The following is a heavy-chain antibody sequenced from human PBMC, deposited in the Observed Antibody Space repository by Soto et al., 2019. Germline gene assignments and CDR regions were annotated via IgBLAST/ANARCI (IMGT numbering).Heavy chain of an antibody. CDR2: IGFDGTNI. V-gene: IGHV3-33*01. Sequence: QVQVVESGGGVVQPGRSLRLSCVASGFDFKTYGMHWVRQAPGKGLEWVAVIGFDGTNIHYSDSVRGRFSISRDNSENTVSLQMNSLRVEDTALYYCVRTACVINNCSYRGVRWGQGTLVTV. CDR1: GFDFKTYG. J-gene: IGHJ4*02. D-gene: IGHD3-10*01. CDR3: VRTACVINNCSYRGVR.